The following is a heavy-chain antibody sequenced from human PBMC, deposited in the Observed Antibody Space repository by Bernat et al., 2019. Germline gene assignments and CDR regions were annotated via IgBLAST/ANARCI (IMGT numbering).Heavy chain of an antibody. CDR1: GFTFSNYA. CDR3: VKGSAAARPYYFDC. Sequence: VQLVESGGGLVQPGGSLRLSCAASGFTFSNYAMSWVRQAPGKGLEWVSAITDSGGDTYHADSVKGRFTISRDNSKQTLYLQMNSLRAEDTAIYHCVKGSAAARPYYFDCWGQGTLVTVSA. V-gene: IGHV3-23*04. CDR2: ITDSGGDT. J-gene: IGHJ4*02. D-gene: IGHD6-13*01.